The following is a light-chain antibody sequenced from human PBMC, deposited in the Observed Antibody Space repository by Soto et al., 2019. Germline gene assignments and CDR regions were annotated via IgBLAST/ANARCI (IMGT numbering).Light chain of an antibody. V-gene: IGLV2-14*01. CDR2: EVS. Sequence: QSALAQPPSASGSPGQSVTISCTGTSSDVGAYNYVSWYQQHPGKAPKLMIYEVSKRPSGVSNRFSGSKSGNTASLTISGLQAEDEADYYCDSYTSSRAYVFGIGTKVTVL. CDR1: SSDVGAYNY. CDR3: DSYTSSRAYV. J-gene: IGLJ1*01.